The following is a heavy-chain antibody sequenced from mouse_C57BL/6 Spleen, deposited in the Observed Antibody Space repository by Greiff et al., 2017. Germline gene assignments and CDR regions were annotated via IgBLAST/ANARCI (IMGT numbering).Heavy chain of an antibody. CDR1: GFSLTSYG. D-gene: IGHD2-3*01. Sequence: VQLKESGPGLVQPSQSLSITCTVSGFSLTSYGVHWVRQSPGKGLEWLGVIWSGGSTDYNAAFISRLSISKDNSKSQVFFKMNSLQADDTAIYYCARNGYYADYYAMDYWGQGTSVTVSS. V-gene: IGHV2-2*01. J-gene: IGHJ4*01. CDR2: IWSGGST. CDR3: ARNGYYADYYAMDY.